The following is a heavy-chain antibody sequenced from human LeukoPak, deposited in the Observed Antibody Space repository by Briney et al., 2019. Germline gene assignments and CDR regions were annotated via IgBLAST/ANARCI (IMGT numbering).Heavy chain of an antibody. CDR2: INSDGSST. V-gene: IGHV3-74*01. CDR3: ARVGYDSSGYYDYFDY. CDR1: GFTFSSYW. Sequence: GGSLRLPCAASGFTFSSYWMHWVRQAPGKGLVWVSRINSDGSSTSYADSVKGRFTISRDNAKNTLYLQMNSLRAEDTAVYYCARVGYDSSGYYDYFDYWGQGTLVTVSS. D-gene: IGHD3-22*01. J-gene: IGHJ4*02.